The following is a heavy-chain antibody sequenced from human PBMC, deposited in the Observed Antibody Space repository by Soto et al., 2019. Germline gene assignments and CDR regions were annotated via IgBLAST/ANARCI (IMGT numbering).Heavy chain of an antibody. CDR3: ARGQAGLPRSTLEH. CDR1: GYTFTSSW. V-gene: IGHV1-46*01. J-gene: IGHJ4*02. D-gene: IGHD1-1*01. CDR2: INPSGSA. Sequence: GASVKVSCKASGYTFTSSWMHWVRQAPGQGLEWMGMINPSGSATYGQNFQGRVTMTRDSSTSTVYMELSSLRSEDTAVYYCARGQAGLPRSTLEHWGQGTQVTVSS.